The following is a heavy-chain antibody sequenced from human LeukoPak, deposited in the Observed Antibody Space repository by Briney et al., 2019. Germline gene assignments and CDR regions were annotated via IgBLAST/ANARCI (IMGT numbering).Heavy chain of an antibody. CDR1: GGPFNDYY. V-gene: IGHV4-34*01. J-gene: IGHJ4*02. D-gene: IGHD1/OR15-1a*01. CDR3: ARGGMGIQWNIDF. CDR2: INRDGST. Sequence: SETLSLTCAVEGGPFNDYYWSWIRQSPGKGLEWIGEINRDGSTNYNPSLESRLSMSVDTARKHVSLKMGSVTAADTAVYFCARGGMGIQWNIDFWGQGALVTVSS.